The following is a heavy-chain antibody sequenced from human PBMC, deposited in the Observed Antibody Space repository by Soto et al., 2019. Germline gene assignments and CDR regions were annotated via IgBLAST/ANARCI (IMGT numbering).Heavy chain of an antibody. CDR3: PHRVVSVGFLECLRRGWFDS. J-gene: IGHJ5*01. CDR1: GISLTTSGVG. D-gene: IGHD3-3*01. CDR2: IYWDDDK. Sequence: QITLKESGPTLVKPTQTLTLTCTFSGISLTTSGVGVGWIRQPPGKALEWLALIYWDDDKRYSPSLKSRLTITKDTSKNQVVLTMTNMDPVDTATYYCPHRVVSVGFLECLRRGWFDSWGQPTLVTVSS. V-gene: IGHV2-5*02.